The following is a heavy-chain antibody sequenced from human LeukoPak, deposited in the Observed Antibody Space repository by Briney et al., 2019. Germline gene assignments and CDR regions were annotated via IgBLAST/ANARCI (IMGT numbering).Heavy chain of an antibody. V-gene: IGHV1-69*05. CDR3: ARGRDCSSTSCYFDY. D-gene: IGHD2-2*01. Sequence: SVKVSCKASGYTFTSYAMNWVRQAPGQGLEWMGGIIPIFGTANYAQKFQGRVTITTDESTSTAYMELSSLRSEDTAVYYCARGRDCSSTSCYFDYWGQGTLVTVSS. CDR1: GYTFTSYA. CDR2: IIPIFGTA. J-gene: IGHJ4*02.